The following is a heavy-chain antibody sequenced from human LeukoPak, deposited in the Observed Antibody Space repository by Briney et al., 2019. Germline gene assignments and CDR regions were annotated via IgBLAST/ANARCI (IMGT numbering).Heavy chain of an antibody. CDR1: GGSISSYY. Sequence: SETLSLTCTVSGGSISSYYWSWIRQPPGKGLEWIGYIYYSGSTNYNPSLKSRVTISVDTSKNQFSLKLSSVTTADTAVYYCARESTVNDAFDIWGQGTMVTVSS. V-gene: IGHV4-59*01. D-gene: IGHD5/OR15-5a*01. J-gene: IGHJ3*02. CDR3: ARESTVNDAFDI. CDR2: IYYSGST.